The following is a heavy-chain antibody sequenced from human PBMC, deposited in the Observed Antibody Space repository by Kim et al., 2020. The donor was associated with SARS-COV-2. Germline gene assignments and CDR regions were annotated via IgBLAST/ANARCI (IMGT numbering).Heavy chain of an antibody. J-gene: IGHJ5*02. D-gene: IGHD3-10*01. Sequence: ASVKVSCKASGYTFDTFSLYWLRQAPGQRFEWMGWINGGNGNTRYSKNFQGRVIFTRDTSATTAYMELTSLTFKYTAVYYCAREGSGSYNWLDPWGQGTL. CDR2: INGGNGNT. CDR1: GYTFDTFS. V-gene: IGHV1-3*01. CDR3: AREGSGSYNWLDP.